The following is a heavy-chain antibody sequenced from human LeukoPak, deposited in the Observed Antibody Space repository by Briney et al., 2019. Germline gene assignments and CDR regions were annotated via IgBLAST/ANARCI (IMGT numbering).Heavy chain of an antibody. CDR3: ARLGSSWTFDY. J-gene: IGHJ4*02. V-gene: IGHV3-33*01. CDR1: GFTFSSYG. Sequence: GRSLRLSCVASGFTFSSYGMNWVPQAPGKGLEWVAVIWYDGSHRYYADSVKGRFTISRDNSKNTLYLQMDSLRAEDTAVYYCARLGSSWTFDYWGQGTLVTVSS. D-gene: IGHD6-13*01. CDR2: IWYDGSHR.